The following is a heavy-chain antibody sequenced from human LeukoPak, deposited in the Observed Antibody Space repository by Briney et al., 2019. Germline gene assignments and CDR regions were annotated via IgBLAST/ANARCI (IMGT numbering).Heavy chain of an antibody. J-gene: IGHJ4*02. CDR3: ARADPRSGSYCNEASYYFDY. Sequence: ASVKVSCKASGYXFTSYGISWVRQAPGQGLEWMGWISAYNGNTNYAQKLQGRVTMTTDTSTSTAYMELRSLRSDDTAVYYCARADPRSGSYCNEASYYFDYWGQGTLVTVSS. CDR2: ISAYNGNT. V-gene: IGHV1-18*01. D-gene: IGHD3-10*01. CDR1: GYXFTSYG.